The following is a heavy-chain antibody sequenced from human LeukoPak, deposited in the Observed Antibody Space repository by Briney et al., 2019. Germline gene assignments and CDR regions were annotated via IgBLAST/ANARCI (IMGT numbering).Heavy chain of an antibody. CDR1: GFTFDDYA. Sequence: PGGSLRLSCAASGFTFDDYAMHWVRQAPGKGLEWVSGISWNSGSIGYADSVKGRFTISRDNAKNSLYLQMNSLRAEDTAVYYCARDTMVRGVENGMDVWGQGTTVTVSS. CDR3: ARDTMVRGVENGMDV. CDR2: ISWNSGSI. D-gene: IGHD3-10*01. J-gene: IGHJ6*02. V-gene: IGHV3-9*01.